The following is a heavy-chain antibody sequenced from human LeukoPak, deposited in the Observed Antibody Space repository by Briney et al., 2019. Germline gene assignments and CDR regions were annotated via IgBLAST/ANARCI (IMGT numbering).Heavy chain of an antibody. D-gene: IGHD3-10*01. CDR1: GFTFSNYD. CDR3: ARRRSGNLDY. CDR2: ISSSGSTI. Sequence: PGGSPRLSCAASGFTFSNYDMNWVRQAPGKGLEWVSYISSSGSTIYYADSVKGRFTISRDNAKNSLYLQMNSLRAEDTAVYYCARRRSGNLDYWGQGTLVTVSS. V-gene: IGHV3-48*03. J-gene: IGHJ4*02.